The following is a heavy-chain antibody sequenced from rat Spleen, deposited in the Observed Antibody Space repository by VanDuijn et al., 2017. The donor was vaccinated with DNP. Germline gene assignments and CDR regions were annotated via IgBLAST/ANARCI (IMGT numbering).Heavy chain of an antibody. D-gene: IGHD1-3*01. V-gene: IGHV2-47*01. CDR3: ASTLVNYGTYGYYAMDA. Sequence: QVQLKESGPGLVQPSQTLSLTCTVSGLSLTSNSVSWIRQPPGKGLEWMGVIWSNGNTDYNSAIKSRLSISRDTSKSQVFLKMNSLQPEDTATYYCASTLVNYGTYGYYAMDAWGQGTSVTVSS. CDR1: GLSLTSNS. CDR2: IWSNGNT. J-gene: IGHJ4*01.